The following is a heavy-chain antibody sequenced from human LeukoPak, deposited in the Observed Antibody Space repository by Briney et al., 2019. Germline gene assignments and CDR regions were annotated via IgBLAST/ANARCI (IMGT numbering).Heavy chain of an antibody. CDR3: AREFHY. J-gene: IGHJ4*02. Sequence: PSETLSLTCTVSGTSISSHYWTWIRQPAGKGLEWIGLIYTSGTTNYNPSLKSRLTISLDTSKNQFSLRLTSVTAADTAIYYCAREFHYWGQGTLVTVSS. CDR1: GTSISSHY. V-gene: IGHV4-4*07. CDR2: IYTSGTT.